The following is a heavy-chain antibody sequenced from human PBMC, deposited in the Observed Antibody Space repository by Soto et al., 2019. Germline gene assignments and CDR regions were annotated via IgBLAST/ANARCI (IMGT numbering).Heavy chain of an antibody. Sequence: QVQLQESGPGLVKPSETLSLTCTVSGGSISSYYWSWIRQPPGKGLEWIGYIYYSGSTNYNPSLKSRVTISVDTSKNQFSLKLSSVTAADTAVYYCARGVYGDYVPSPSFDYWGQGTLVTVSS. J-gene: IGHJ4*02. V-gene: IGHV4-59*01. CDR2: IYYSGST. D-gene: IGHD4-17*01. CDR3: ARGVYGDYVPSPSFDY. CDR1: GGSISSYY.